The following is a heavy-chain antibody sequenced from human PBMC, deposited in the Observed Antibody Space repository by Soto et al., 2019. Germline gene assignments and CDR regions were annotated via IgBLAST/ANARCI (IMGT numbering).Heavy chain of an antibody. V-gene: IGHV3-23*01. CDR3: AKGGLYGSGSYNDYYYYMDV. CDR2: ISGSGVST. CDR1: GFTFSSYA. Sequence: VQLSESGGGLVQPGGSLRLSCVASGFTFSSYAMSWARQAPGKGLEWVSSISGSGVSTYYTDSVKGRFTISRDNSKNALYLQMNSLRAEDAALYYCAKGGLYGSGSYNDYYYYMDVWGKGTTVTVSS. D-gene: IGHD3-10*01. J-gene: IGHJ6*03.